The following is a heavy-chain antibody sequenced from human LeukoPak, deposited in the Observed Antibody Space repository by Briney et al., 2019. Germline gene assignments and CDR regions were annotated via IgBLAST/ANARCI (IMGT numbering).Heavy chain of an antibody. CDR3: ARAGSSGYYLYYYYYYGMDV. CDR2: IKQDGSEK. V-gene: IGHV3-7*01. J-gene: IGHJ6*02. CDR1: GFTFSSYW. D-gene: IGHD3-22*01. Sequence: HAGGSLRLSCAASGFTFSSYWMSWVRQAPGKGLEWVASIKQDGSEKYYVDSVKGRFTISRDNAKNSLYLQMNSLRAEDTAVYYCARAGSSGYYLYYYYYYGMDVWGQGTTVTVSS.